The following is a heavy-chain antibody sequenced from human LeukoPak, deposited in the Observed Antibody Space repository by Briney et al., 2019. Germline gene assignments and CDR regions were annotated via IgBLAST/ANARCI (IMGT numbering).Heavy chain of an antibody. CDR1: GLTFSSYS. Sequence: GGSLRLSCAASGLTFSSYSMNWVRQAPGKGLEWVSSISSSSSYIYYADSVKGRFTISRDNAKNSLYLQMNSLRAEDTAVYYCGRDCSSTSCYIWDSWGQGTLVTVSS. CDR2: ISSSSSYI. J-gene: IGHJ4*02. CDR3: GRDCSSTSCYIWDS. D-gene: IGHD2-2*02. V-gene: IGHV3-21*01.